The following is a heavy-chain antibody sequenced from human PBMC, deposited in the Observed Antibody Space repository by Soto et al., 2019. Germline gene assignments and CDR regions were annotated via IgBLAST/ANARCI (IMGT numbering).Heavy chain of an antibody. CDR2: IYSSGST. J-gene: IGHJ6*02. Sequence: TSETLFLTCTVSGGSISSGGYYWSWIRQHPGKGLEWIGYIYSSGSTYYNPSLKSRVTISVDTSKNQFSLKLSSVTAADTAVYYCARGGLGYCSGGSCYSAELSRYYYGMDVWGQGTTVTVSS. V-gene: IGHV4-31*03. D-gene: IGHD2-15*01. CDR3: ARGGLGYCSGGSCYSAELSRYYYGMDV. CDR1: GGSISSGGYY.